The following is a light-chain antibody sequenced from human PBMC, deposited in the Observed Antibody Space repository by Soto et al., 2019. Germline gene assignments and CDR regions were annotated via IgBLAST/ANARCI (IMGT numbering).Light chain of an antibody. CDR1: QTISFY. V-gene: IGKV1-33*01. J-gene: IGKJ4*01. CDR2: ATS. CDR3: QQYDDLPLT. Sequence: IQMTQSPSSLSASVGDTVTITCRASQTISFYLNWYQQKPGRTPNLLIYATSSLQSGVPSRFDGSGSGTDFTFTISSLQPEDIATYYCQQYDDLPLTFGGGTKVEIK.